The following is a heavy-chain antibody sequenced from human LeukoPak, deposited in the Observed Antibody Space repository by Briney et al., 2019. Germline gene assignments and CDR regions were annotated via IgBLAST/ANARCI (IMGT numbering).Heavy chain of an antibody. CDR2: ISGRGGDT. CDR1: GFTFNIYV. Sequence: GGSLRLSCAASGFTFNIYVMTWVHQAPGKGLEWVSGISGRGGDTYYADSVKGRVTISRDNSKNTLYLQMNSLRAEDTAVYYCAKGPGSATVTNYFDFWGQGTLVTVSS. J-gene: IGHJ4*02. V-gene: IGHV3-23*01. CDR3: AKGPGSATVTNYFDF. D-gene: IGHD4-17*01.